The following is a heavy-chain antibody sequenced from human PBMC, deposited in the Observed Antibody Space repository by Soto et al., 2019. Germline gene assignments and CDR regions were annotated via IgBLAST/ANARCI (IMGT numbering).Heavy chain of an antibody. V-gene: IGHV3-30-3*01. CDR3: ARNGYRWKPPSGAVDY. CDR1: GFSFSSYA. Sequence: QVQLVESGGGVVQPGRSLRLSCVASGFSFSSYAMHWVRQAPGKGLEWVAVISYDGSNKNYADSVKGRFTISGDNSNNTLYLQMNSLRPEDTAVYYCARNGYRWKPPSGAVDYWGQGALVTVSS. D-gene: IGHD1-20*01. CDR2: ISYDGSNK. J-gene: IGHJ4*02.